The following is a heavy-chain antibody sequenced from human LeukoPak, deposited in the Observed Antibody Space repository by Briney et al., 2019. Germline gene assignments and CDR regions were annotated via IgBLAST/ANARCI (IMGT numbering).Heavy chain of an antibody. Sequence: GGSLRLSCADSGFTFSTYAMHWVRQAPGKGLEWVSTLSGTGGNTYYADSVRGRFTISRDNSKNTLYLQMNSLRAEDTAVYYCAKAWALTYLGGVDSWGQGTLVTVSS. CDR2: LSGTGGNT. CDR1: GFTFSTYA. D-gene: IGHD2-21*02. CDR3: AKAWALTYLGGVDS. V-gene: IGHV3-23*01. J-gene: IGHJ4*02.